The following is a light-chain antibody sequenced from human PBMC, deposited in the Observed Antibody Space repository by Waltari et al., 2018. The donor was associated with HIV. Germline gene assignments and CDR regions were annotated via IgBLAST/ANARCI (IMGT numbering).Light chain of an antibody. CDR1: QNLLYSSNNKNY. CDR2: WAS. Sequence: DIVMTQSPDSLAVSLGERATINCKSSQNLLYSSNNKNYLAWYQQKPGQPPKLLIYWASTRESGVPDRFSGSGSGTDFTLTISSLQAEDVAVYYCHQYSNTPYTFGQGTTLEIK. V-gene: IGKV4-1*01. CDR3: HQYSNTPYT. J-gene: IGKJ2*01.